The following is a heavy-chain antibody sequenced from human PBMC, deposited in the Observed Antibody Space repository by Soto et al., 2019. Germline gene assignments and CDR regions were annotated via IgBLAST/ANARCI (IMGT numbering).Heavy chain of an antibody. CDR2: IEGNGRTT. D-gene: IGHD2-15*01. CDR1: GFTFSTYG. J-gene: IGHJ4*02. CDR3: AKSLFGGHF. V-gene: IGHV3-23*01. Sequence: EVQLLESGGDLVQPGGSLRLSCATSGFTFSTYGMSWVRQAPGKGLQWVSGIEGNGRTTSYVDSVKGRFTISRDNFRNTLYLQMNSLTAEDTAIYDCAKSLFGGHFWGQGTLVTVSS.